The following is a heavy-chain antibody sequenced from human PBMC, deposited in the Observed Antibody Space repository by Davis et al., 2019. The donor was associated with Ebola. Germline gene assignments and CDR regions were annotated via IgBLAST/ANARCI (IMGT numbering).Heavy chain of an antibody. V-gene: IGHV3-23*01. Sequence: GGSLRLSCAASGFTFSSYAMSWVRQAPGKGLEWVSAISGSGGSTYYADSVKGRFTISRDNSKNTLYLQMNSLRAEDTALYYCARGSGWYSEYYFDYWGQGTLVTVSS. CDR2: ISGSGGST. D-gene: IGHD6-19*01. J-gene: IGHJ4*02. CDR1: GFTFSSYA. CDR3: ARGSGWYSEYYFDY.